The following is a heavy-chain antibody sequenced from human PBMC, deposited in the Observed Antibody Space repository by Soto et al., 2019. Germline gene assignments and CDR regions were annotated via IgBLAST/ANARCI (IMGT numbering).Heavy chain of an antibody. CDR3: AKGGGGDHGY. J-gene: IGHJ4*02. D-gene: IGHD2-21*02. CDR1: GFTFTASD. Sequence: QLVESEGGLVQPGGSLRLSCETSGFTFTASDMSWVRQAPGKGLEWVSSITTTGDTTHYADSVRGRFTISRDNARNPAYLQMNSLGVDDTAVYYCAKGGGGDHGYWGQGTLVAVSS. V-gene: IGHV3-23*04. CDR2: ITTTGDTT.